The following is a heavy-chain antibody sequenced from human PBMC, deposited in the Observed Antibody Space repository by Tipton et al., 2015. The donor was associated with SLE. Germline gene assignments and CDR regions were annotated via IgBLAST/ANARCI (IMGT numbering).Heavy chain of an antibody. D-gene: IGHD3-22*01. CDR2: VHHTGGN. V-gene: IGHV4-4*01. Sequence: SLRLSCSVAGLSMTTRPWWTWVRQPPGKGLEWVGEVHHTGGNNYNPSLRSRVTISMDTSKNQFSLTLKSVTAADTAVYFCARGELIEGFDPWGQGTLVTVAA. J-gene: IGHJ5*02. CDR3: ARGELIEGFDP. CDR1: GLSMTTRPW.